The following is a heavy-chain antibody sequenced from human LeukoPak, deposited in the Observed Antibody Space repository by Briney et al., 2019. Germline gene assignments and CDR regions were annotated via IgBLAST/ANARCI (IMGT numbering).Heavy chain of an antibody. CDR1: GFTFSSYA. Sequence: GGSLRLSCAASGFTFSSYAMSWVRQAPGKGLEWVSAISGSGGSTYYADSVKGRFTISRDNSKNTLYLQMNSLRAEDTAVYYCAKSIGGSSSWYFPTAFDYWGQGTLVTVSS. V-gene: IGHV3-23*01. CDR3: AKSIGGSSSWYFPTAFDY. J-gene: IGHJ4*02. D-gene: IGHD6-13*01. CDR2: ISGSGGST.